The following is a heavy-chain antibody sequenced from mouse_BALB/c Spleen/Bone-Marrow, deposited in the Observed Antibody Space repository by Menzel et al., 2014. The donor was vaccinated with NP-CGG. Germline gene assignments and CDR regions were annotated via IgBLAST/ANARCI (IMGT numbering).Heavy chain of an antibody. CDR3: AREKGKDAMDY. Sequence: LVESGAELVRPGTSVKVSCKASGYAFXNYLIEWVKQRPGQGLEWIGVINPGSGGTNYNEKFKGKATLTADKSSGTAYMQLSSLISDDSAVYFCAREKGKDAMDYWGQGTSVTVSS. CDR2: INPGSGGT. V-gene: IGHV1-54*01. CDR1: GYAFXNYL. D-gene: IGHD2-1*01. J-gene: IGHJ4*01.